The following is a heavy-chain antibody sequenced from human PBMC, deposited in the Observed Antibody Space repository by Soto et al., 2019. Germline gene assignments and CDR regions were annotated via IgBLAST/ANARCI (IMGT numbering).Heavy chain of an antibody. CDR3: ARGRDRYST. CDR1: GGSFSGYY. D-gene: IGHD5-12*01. CDR2: INHSGST. V-gene: IGHV4-34*01. Sequence: SETLSLTCAVYGGSFSGYYWSWIRQPPGKGLEWIGEINHSGSTNYNPSLKSRVTISVDTSKNQFSLKLSSVTAADTAVYYCARGRDRYSTWGQGTLVTVSS. J-gene: IGHJ4*02.